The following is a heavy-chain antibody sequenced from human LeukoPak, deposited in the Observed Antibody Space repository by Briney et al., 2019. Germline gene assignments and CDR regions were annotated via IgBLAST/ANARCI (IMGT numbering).Heavy chain of an antibody. CDR2: IYYSGST. D-gene: IGHD5-24*01. CDR1: GGSISSGDYY. J-gene: IGHJ6*02. CDR3: AREERGTDTTDYYYGMDV. Sequence: SQTLSLTCTVSGGSISSGDYYWSWIRQPPGTGLEWIGYIYYSGSTYYNPSLKSRVTISVDTSKNQFSLKLSSVTAADTAVYYCAREERGTDTTDYYYGMDVWGQGTTVTVSS. V-gene: IGHV4-30-4*01.